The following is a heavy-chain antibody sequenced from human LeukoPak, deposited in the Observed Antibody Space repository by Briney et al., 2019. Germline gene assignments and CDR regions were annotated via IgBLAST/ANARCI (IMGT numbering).Heavy chain of an antibody. CDR2: LVYDARS. V-gene: IGHV3-33*01. CDR1: GFPFSSYG. CDR3: ARDLSAAFDF. J-gene: IGHJ4*02. Sequence: GSLRLSCAASGFPFSSYGMHWVRQAPGKGLEWVARLVYDARSDYANSVKGRFSISRDDSKNTLFLDMSNLRVEDTALYYCARDLSAAFDFWGQGVLVTVSS. D-gene: IGHD6-19*01.